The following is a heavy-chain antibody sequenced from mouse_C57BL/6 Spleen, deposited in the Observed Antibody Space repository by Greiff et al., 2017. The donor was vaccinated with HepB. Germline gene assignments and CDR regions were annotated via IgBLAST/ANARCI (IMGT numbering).Heavy chain of an antibody. D-gene: IGHD1-1*01. CDR2: ISSGSSTI. CDR3: ARLTYYGSSYDAMDY. Sequence: EVKLVESGGGLVKPGGSLKLSCAASGFTFSDYGMHWVRQAPEKGLEWVAYISSGSSTIYYADTVKGRFTITSDNAKNTLFLQMTSLRSEDTAMYYCARLTYYGSSYDAMDYWGQGTSVTVSS. CDR1: GFTFSDYG. V-gene: IGHV5-17*01. J-gene: IGHJ4*01.